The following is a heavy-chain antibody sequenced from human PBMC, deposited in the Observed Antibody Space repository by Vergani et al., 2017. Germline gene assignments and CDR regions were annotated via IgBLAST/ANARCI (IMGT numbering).Heavy chain of an antibody. Sequence: QVQLVQSGAEVKKPGASVKVSCKASGYTFTGYYMHWVRQAPGQGLEWMGWINPNSGGTNYAQKFQGRVTMTRDTSISTAYMELIRLRSDDTAVYYCARVSKGYDFSLYYMDVWGKGTTVTVSS. CDR2: INPNSGGT. CDR3: ARVSKGYDFSLYYMDV. D-gene: IGHD3-3*01. CDR1: GYTFTGYY. V-gene: IGHV1-2*02. J-gene: IGHJ6*03.